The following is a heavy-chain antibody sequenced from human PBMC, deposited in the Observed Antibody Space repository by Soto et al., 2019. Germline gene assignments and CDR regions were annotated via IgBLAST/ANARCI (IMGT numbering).Heavy chain of an antibody. V-gene: IGHV4-34*01. Sequence: QVQLQPWGAGLLKPSETLSLPCAVYGGSFSGYYWSWIRKPPGKGLVSIGENNHSGSTINNPSLKSRVTISVDTAKNQFSLNLSSVTAADTAVYYCASRLPGIAAAGTWAHWGQGTMVAVSS. J-gene: IGHJ4*02. CDR3: ASRLPGIAAAGTWAH. CDR2: NNHSGST. D-gene: IGHD6-13*01. CDR1: GGSFSGYY.